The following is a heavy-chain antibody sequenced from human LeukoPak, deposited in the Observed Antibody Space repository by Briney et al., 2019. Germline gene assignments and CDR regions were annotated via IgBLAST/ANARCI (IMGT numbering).Heavy chain of an antibody. CDR2: IIPIFGTA. CDR3: ARALSGSYSIFDY. V-gene: IGHV1-69*05. J-gene: IGHJ4*02. CDR1: GGTFSSYA. Sequence: SVKVSCKASGGTFSSYAISWVRQAPGQGLEWMGGIIPIFGTANYAQKFQGRDTITTDESTSTAYMELSSLRSEDTAVYYCARALSGSYSIFDYWGQGTLVTVSS. D-gene: IGHD1-26*01.